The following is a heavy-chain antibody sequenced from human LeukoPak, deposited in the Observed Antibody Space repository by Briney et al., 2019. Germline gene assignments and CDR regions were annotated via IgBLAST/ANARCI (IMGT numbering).Heavy chain of an antibody. CDR1: GGTFSSYA. Sequence: ASVKVSCKASGGTFSSYAISWVRQAPGQGLEWMGRIIPIFGTANYAQKFQGRVTITTDESTSTAYMELSSLRSEDTAVYCCARNPMGTHYSSGWYGLDYWGQGTLVTVSS. CDR2: IIPIFGTA. J-gene: IGHJ4*02. D-gene: IGHD6-19*01. CDR3: ARNPMGTHYSSGWYGLDY. V-gene: IGHV1-69*05.